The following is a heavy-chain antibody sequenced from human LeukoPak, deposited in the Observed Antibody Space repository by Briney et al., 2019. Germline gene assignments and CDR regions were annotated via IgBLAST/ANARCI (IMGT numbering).Heavy chain of an antibody. Sequence: LETLSLTCTVSSGSIGSSSNYWGWIRQAPGKGLGWIGNVYYSGSTFYNPSLKSRVTISVDTSKNQFSLKLRSVTAADTAIYYCARASFNVVFGNWFDPWGQGTLVTVSS. V-gene: IGHV4-39*01. CDR3: ARASFNVVFGNWFDP. J-gene: IGHJ5*02. D-gene: IGHD2-8*01. CDR2: VYYSGST. CDR1: SGSIGSSSNY.